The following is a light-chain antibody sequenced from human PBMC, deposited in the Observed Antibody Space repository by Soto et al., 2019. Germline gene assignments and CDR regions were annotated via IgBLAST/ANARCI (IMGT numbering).Light chain of an antibody. Sequence: DIQMTQSPSSVSASVGDRVTITCRASQGISSWLAWYQQKPWKAPKLLIYTASSLQSGVTSRFSGSGSWTDFNLTISSLQPEDFAPYYCQQAYTFPYTFGQGTKLEIK. CDR3: QQAYTFPYT. V-gene: IGKV1-12*01. CDR2: TAS. J-gene: IGKJ2*01. CDR1: QGISSW.